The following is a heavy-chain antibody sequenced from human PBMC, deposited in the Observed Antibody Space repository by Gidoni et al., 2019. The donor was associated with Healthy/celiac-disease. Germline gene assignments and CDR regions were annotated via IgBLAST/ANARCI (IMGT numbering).Heavy chain of an antibody. J-gene: IGHJ6*02. CDR1: GYTFTGYY. D-gene: IGHD2-21*02. Sequence: QVQLVQSGAEVKKPGASVKVSCKASGYTFTGYYMHWVRQAPGQGLEWMGWINPNSGGTNYAQKFQGWVTMTRDTSISTAYMELSRLRSDDTAVYYCAREASDTRYYYGMDVWGQGTTVTVSS. CDR2: INPNSGGT. V-gene: IGHV1-2*04. CDR3: AREASDTRYYYGMDV.